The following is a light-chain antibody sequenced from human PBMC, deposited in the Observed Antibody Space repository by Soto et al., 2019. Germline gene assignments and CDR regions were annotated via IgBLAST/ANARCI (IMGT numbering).Light chain of an antibody. V-gene: IGLV4-69*01. CDR1: SGHSSYA. CDR3: QTWGTGFWV. Sequence: QSVLTQSPSASASLGASVNLTCTLSSGHSSYAIAWHQQQPEKGPRYLMKLNNDGSHTKGDGIPDRFSGSSSGAERYLTISSLQSEDEADYYCQTWGTGFWVFGGGTKLTVL. CDR2: LNNDGSH. J-gene: IGLJ3*02.